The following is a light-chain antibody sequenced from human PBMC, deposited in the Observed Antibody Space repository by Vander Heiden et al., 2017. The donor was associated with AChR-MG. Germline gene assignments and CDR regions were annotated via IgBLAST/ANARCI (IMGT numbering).Light chain of an antibody. CDR3: QQTHTSPFT. CDR2: AVY. Sequence: DIQMTQSPSSLSASVGDRVTITCRASQSISVYLNWYQQKPGKAPNLLIYAVYTLQSGVPSRFSGSGSGTDFTLTISSLQPEDFATYYCQQTHTSPFTFGPGTKVDVK. CDR1: QSISVY. J-gene: IGKJ3*01. V-gene: IGKV1-39*01.